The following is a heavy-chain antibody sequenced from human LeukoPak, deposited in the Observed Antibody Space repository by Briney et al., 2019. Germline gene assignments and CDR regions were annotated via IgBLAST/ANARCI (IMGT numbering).Heavy chain of an antibody. V-gene: IGHV4-59*01. J-gene: IGHJ4*02. CDR1: GGSISNYY. Sequence: PSETPSLTCTVSGGSISNYYWTWIRQPPGKGLEWIGYIYYSGSTNYNPSLKSRVTISVDTSKNQFSLKLSSVTAADTAVYYCARDLGYCTNGVCHTRFDYWGQGTLVAVSS. D-gene: IGHD2-8*01. CDR3: ARDLGYCTNGVCHTRFDY. CDR2: IYYSGST.